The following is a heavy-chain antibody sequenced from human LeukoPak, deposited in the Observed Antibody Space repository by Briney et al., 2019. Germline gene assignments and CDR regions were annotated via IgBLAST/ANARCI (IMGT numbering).Heavy chain of an antibody. D-gene: IGHD3-10*01. CDR2: IYPGDSDT. Sequence: GESLKISCKGSGYSFTSYWIGWVRQMPGRCLEWMGIIYPGDSDTRYSPSFQGQVTISADKSISTAYLQWSSLKASDTAMYYCARGGVSYGSGNAFDIWGQGTMVTVSS. J-gene: IGHJ3*02. V-gene: IGHV5-51*01. CDR1: GYSFTSYW. CDR3: ARGGVSYGSGNAFDI.